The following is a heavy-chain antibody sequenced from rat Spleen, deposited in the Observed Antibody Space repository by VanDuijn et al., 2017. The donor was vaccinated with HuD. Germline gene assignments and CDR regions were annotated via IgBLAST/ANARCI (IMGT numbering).Heavy chain of an antibody. D-gene: IGHD1-4*01. Sequence: QVQLKESGPGLVQPSQTLSLTCTVSGFSLTSYHVSWVRQPPGKGLEWMGEIWGDGSTHYNSALKSRLTISRDTSKSQVFLKMNSLQTDDTAIYFCTSARDWGQGVMVTVSS. J-gene: IGHJ2*01. V-gene: IGHV2-43*01. CDR2: IWGDGST. CDR1: GFSLTSYH. CDR3: TSARD.